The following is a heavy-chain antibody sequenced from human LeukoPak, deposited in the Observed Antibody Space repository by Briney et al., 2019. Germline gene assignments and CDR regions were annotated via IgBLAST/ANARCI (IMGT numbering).Heavy chain of an antibody. CDR3: ALGLLLRGVIPQNGAFDI. D-gene: IGHD3-10*01. CDR1: GFTFSSYG. CDR2: ISYDGSNK. J-gene: IGHJ3*02. V-gene: IGHV3-30*03. Sequence: GRSLRLSCAASGFTFSSYGMHWVRQAPGKGLEWVAVISYDGSNKYYADSVKGRFTISRDNSKNTLYLQMNSLRAEDTAVYYCALGLLLRGVIPQNGAFDIWGQGTMVTVSS.